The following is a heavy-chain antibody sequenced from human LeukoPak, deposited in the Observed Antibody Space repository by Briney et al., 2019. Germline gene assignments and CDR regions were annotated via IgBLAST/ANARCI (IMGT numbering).Heavy chain of an antibody. D-gene: IGHD6-19*01. CDR2: INPHSGGT. J-gene: IGHJ5*02. CDR3: AKDGGFRTVAGTPGGHNWFDP. Sequence: ASVKFSCKASGYTFTGDYIHSVRQAPGQGLEWLGWINPHSGGTKYAQKFQGRVTMTRDTSISTAYMELSSLRSDDTAVYYCAKDGGFRTVAGTPGGHNWFDPWGQGTLVTVSS. V-gene: IGHV1-2*02. CDR1: GYTFTGDY.